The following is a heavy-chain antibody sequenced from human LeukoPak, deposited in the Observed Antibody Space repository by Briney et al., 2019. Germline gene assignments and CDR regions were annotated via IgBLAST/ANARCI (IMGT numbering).Heavy chain of an antibody. CDR1: GGTFNTYA. V-gene: IGHV1-69*04. J-gene: IGHJ4*02. CDR3: ARDLLSMILDY. D-gene: IGHD3-16*01. Sequence: ASVKVSCKASGGTFNTYAISWVRQAPGQGLEWMGMIIPILDIADYAQNFQGRVTITADKSTSTVYMELSSLRSEDTAVYYCARDLLSMILDYWGQGTLVTVSS. CDR2: IIPILDIA.